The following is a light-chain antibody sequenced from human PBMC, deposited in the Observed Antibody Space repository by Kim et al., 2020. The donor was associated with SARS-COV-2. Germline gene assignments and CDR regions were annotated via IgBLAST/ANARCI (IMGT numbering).Light chain of an antibody. V-gene: IGKV3D-15*01. CDR2: AAS. CDR3: QQYNTWPPYT. J-gene: IGKJ3*01. Sequence: SPGERVALSCRASQSLRDAVAWYQQKPGQAPRLLIYAASSRATGIPARFSGSGSGTDFTLTISSLESEDFAAYYCQQYNTWPPYTFGPGTKVDIK. CDR1: QSLRDA.